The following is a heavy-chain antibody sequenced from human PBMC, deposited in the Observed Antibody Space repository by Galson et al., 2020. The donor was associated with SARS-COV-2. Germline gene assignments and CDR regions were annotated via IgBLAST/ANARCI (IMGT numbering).Heavy chain of an antibody. CDR3: ARDGLEPNLTWELLRCPRNPYFDY. Sequence: ASVKVSCKASGYTFTSYGISWVRQAPGQGLEWMGWISAYNGNTNYAQKLQGRVTMTTDTSTSTAYMELRSLRSDDTAVYYCARDGLEPNLTWELLRCPRNPYFDYWGQGTLVTVSS. CDR2: ISAYNGNT. CDR1: GYTFTSYG. J-gene: IGHJ4*02. V-gene: IGHV1-18*01. D-gene: IGHD1-26*01.